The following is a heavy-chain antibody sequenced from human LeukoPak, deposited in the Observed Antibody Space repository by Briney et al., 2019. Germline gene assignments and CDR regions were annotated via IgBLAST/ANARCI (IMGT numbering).Heavy chain of an antibody. CDR1: GYTFTDFY. V-gene: IGHV1-2*02. J-gene: IGHJ4*02. Sequence: ASVKVSCKASGYTFTDFYMHWVRQAPGQGLEWMGWINPNSGSTNYAQKFQGRVTMTRDTSISTAYMELSRLRSDDTAVYYCARGSPIVATDLVDYWGQGTLVTVSS. CDR3: ARGSPIVATDLVDY. D-gene: IGHD5-12*01. CDR2: INPNSGST.